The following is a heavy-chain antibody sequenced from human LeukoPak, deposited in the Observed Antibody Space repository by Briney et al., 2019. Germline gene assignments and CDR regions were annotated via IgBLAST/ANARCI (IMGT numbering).Heavy chain of an antibody. D-gene: IGHD1-26*01. Sequence: GGSLRLSCAVSGFTVSDHYMDWVRQTPEKGLEWGGRSRNKANSYTTDFAATVKGRFTISRDESKNSLFLQMNSLKTEDTAVYYCVRVQSGGAFDIWGQGTMVTVSS. J-gene: IGHJ3*02. CDR1: GFTVSDHY. CDR2: SRNKANSYTT. CDR3: VRVQSGGAFDI. V-gene: IGHV3-72*01.